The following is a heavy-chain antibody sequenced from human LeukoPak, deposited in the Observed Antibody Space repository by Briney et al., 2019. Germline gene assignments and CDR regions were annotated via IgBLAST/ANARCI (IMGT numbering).Heavy chain of an antibody. V-gene: IGHV3-21*01. Sequence: GGSLRLSCAASGFTFSSYSMNWVRQAPGKGLEWVSSISSSSSYIYYADAVKGRFTISRDNPKNSLYLQMNSLRAEDTAVYYCARDALDTAMVSRYYYYGMDVWGQGTTVTVSS. CDR3: ARDALDTAMVSRYYYYGMDV. CDR2: ISSSSSYI. CDR1: GFTFSSYS. J-gene: IGHJ6*02. D-gene: IGHD5-18*01.